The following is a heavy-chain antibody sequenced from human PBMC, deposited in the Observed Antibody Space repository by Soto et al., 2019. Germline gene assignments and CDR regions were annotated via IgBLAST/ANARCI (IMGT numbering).Heavy chain of an antibody. CDR3: AKCAVLMPTSGGWCNWFDP. J-gene: IGHJ5*02. CDR1: GFSFSSFA. V-gene: IGHV3-23*01. D-gene: IGHD2-21*01. CDR2: IRGTAT. Sequence: EVQLLESRGTLVQPGESLRLSCEVSGFSFSSFAMNWVRQAPGEGLEWVSSIRGTATSYADSVKDRFTISRDNSENTVYLQMNALIGEDTALYYCAKCAVLMPTSGGWCNWFDPWGQGTLVIVSS.